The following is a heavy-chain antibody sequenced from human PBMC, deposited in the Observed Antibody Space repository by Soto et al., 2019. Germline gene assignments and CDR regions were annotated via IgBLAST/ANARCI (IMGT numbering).Heavy chain of an antibody. CDR3: TTARNYYDSSGYYRTDAFDI. CDR2: IKSKTDGGTT. CDR1: GFTFSNAW. Sequence: GGSLRLSCAASGFTFSNAWMNWVRQAPGKGLEWVGRIKSKTDGGTTDYAAPVNGRFTISRDDSKNTLYLQMNSLKTDDTAVYYCTTARNYYDSSGYYRTDAFDIWGQGTMVTVSS. J-gene: IGHJ3*02. D-gene: IGHD3-22*01. V-gene: IGHV3-15*07.